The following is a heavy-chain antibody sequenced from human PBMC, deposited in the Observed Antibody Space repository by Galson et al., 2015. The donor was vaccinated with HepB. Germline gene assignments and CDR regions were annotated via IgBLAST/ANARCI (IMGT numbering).Heavy chain of an antibody. J-gene: IGHJ4*02. V-gene: IGHV3-30*03. D-gene: IGHD3-10*01. CDR2: ISYDGSNK. CDR1: GFTFSSYG. Sequence: SLRLSCAASGFTFSSYGMHWVRQAPGKGLEWVAVISYDGSNKYYADSVRGRFTISRDNSKNTLYLQMNSLTAEDTAVYYCDSVLAGIGGQGTLVTVSS. CDR3: DSVLAGI.